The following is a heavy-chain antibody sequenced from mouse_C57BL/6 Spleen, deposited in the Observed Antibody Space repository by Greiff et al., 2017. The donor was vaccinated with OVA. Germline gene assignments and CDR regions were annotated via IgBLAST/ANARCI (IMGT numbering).Heavy chain of an antibody. CDR3: ARGNYYGSSYFDY. J-gene: IGHJ2*01. D-gene: IGHD1-1*01. CDR2: IYPGDGDT. V-gene: IGHV1-82*01. Sequence: VQLKESGPELVKPGASVKISCKASGYAFSSSWMNWVKQRPGKGLEWIGRIYPGDGDTNYNGKFKGKATLTADKSSSTAYMQLSSLTSEDSAVYFCARGNYYGSSYFDYWGQGTTLTVSS. CDR1: GYAFSSSW.